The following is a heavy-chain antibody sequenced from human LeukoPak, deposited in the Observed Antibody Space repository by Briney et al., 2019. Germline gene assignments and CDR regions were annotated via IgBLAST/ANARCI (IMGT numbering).Heavy chain of an antibody. CDR3: VREAGYCASVCLKSNWFDP. D-gene: IGHD2-21*02. J-gene: IGHJ5*02. CDR1: GFPFSNHA. V-gene: IGHV3-23*01. Sequence: GGSLRLSCAASGFPFSNHAMSWVRQPPGKGLEWVSAISNGNTYYADSVRGRLTISRDDSKNMVYLQMNSLRDEDTALYYCVREAGYCASVCLKSNWFDPWGQGTLVTVSS. CDR2: ISNGNT.